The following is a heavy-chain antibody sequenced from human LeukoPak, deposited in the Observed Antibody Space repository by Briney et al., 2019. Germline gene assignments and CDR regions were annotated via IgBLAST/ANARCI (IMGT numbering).Heavy chain of an antibody. V-gene: IGHV4-38-2*02. D-gene: IGHD2-15*01. J-gene: IGHJ5*02. CDR1: GGSISSYY. CDR2: IYHSGST. Sequence: PSETLSLTCTVSGGSISSYYWGWIRQPPGKGLEWIGSIYHSGSTYYNPSLKSRVTISVDTSKNQFSLKLSSVTAADTAVYYCARDCSGGSCYSFWFDPWGQGTLVTVSS. CDR3: ARDCSGGSCYSFWFDP.